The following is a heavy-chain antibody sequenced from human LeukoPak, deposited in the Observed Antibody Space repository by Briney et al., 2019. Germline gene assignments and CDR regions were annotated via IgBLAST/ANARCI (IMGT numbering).Heavy chain of an antibody. CDR3: ARAAGSSGPSFDY. V-gene: IGHV3-30*03. J-gene: IGHJ4*02. D-gene: IGHD3-22*01. Sequence: GGSLRLSCAASGFTFNDYGMHWVRQAPGKGLEWVAVISYDGSNKYYADSVKGRFTISRDNSKNTLYLQMNSLRAEDTAVYYCARAAGSSGPSFDYWGQGTLVTVSS. CDR1: GFTFNDYG. CDR2: ISYDGSNK.